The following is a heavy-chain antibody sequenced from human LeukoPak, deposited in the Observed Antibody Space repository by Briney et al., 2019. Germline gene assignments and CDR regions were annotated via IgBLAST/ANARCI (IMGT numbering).Heavy chain of an antibody. V-gene: IGHV1-8*03. Sequence: GASVKVSCKASGYTFTSYDINWVRQATGQGLEWMGWMNPNSGNTGYAQKFQGRVTITRNTSISTAYMELSSLRSEDTAVYYCARVGSSDDYYYYYMDVWGKGTTVTVSS. CDR3: ARVGSSDDYYYYYMDV. CDR1: GYTFTSYD. D-gene: IGHD6-13*01. CDR2: MNPNSGNT. J-gene: IGHJ6*03.